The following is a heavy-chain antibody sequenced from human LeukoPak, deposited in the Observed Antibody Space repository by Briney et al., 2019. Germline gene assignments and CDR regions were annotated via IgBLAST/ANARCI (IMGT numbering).Heavy chain of an antibody. CDR1: GFTFSSYG. V-gene: IGHV3-30*18. D-gene: IGHD6-13*01. J-gene: IGHJ4*02. CDR3: AKDAGIAAAVN. CDR2: ISYDGSNK. Sequence: PGGSLRLSCAASGFTFSSYGMHWVRQAPGKGLEWVAVISYDGSNKYYADSVKGRCTISRDNSKNTLYLQMNSLRAEDTAVYYCAKDAGIAAAVNWGQGTLVTVSS.